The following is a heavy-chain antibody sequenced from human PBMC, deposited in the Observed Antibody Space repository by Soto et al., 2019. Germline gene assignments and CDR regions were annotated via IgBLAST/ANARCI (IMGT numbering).Heavy chain of an antibody. D-gene: IGHD3-3*01. V-gene: IGHV3-30*18. CDR2: IPYDGSNK. Sequence: GGSLRLSCAASGFTFSSYGMHWVRQAPGKGLEWVAVIPYDGSNKYYADSVKGRFTISRDNSKNTLYLQMNSLRAEDTAVYYCAKMSYYDFWSGLPSYYFDYWGQGTLVTVSS. CDR1: GFTFSSYG. J-gene: IGHJ4*02. CDR3: AKMSYYDFWSGLPSYYFDY.